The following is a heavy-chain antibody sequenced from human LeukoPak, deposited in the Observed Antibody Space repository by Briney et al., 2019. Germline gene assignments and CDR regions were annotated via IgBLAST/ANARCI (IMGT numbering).Heavy chain of an antibody. CDR1: GFTFSTSA. J-gene: IGHJ6*03. D-gene: IGHD2-2*01. CDR2: IVVDSGNT. V-gene: IGHV1-58*01. CDR3: ATISSTSPYYYYMDV. Sequence: SVKVSCKASGFTFSTSAVQWVRQARGQRLEWIGWIVVDSGNTHYALKFQERVTITRDVSTSTAYMELSSLRSEDTAVYYCATISSTSPYYYYMDVWGKGTTVTVSS.